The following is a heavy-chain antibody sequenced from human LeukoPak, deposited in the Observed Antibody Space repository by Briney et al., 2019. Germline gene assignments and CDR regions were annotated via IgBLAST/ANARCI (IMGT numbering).Heavy chain of an antibody. CDR2: ISSSGSTI. D-gene: IGHD1-1*01. J-gene: IGHJ4*02. V-gene: IGHV3-48*03. CDR3: ARDGLEERVFWAYYFDY. CDR1: GFTFSSYE. Sequence: GGSLRLSCAASGFTFSSYEMNWVRQAPGKGLEWVSYISSSGSTIYYADSVKGRFTISRDNAKNSLYLQMNSLRAEDTAVYYCARDGLEERVFWAYYFDYWGQGTLVTVSS.